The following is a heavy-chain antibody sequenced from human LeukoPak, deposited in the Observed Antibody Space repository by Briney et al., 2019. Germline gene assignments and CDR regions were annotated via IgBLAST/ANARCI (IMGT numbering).Heavy chain of an antibody. J-gene: IGHJ4*02. CDR3: ARVGYSSSWYTPSGYFDY. V-gene: IGHV1-18*04. Sequence: GASVKVSCKTSGYTLTDYYIHWVRQAPGQGLEWMGWISAYNGNTNYAQKLQGRVTMTTDTSTSTAYMELRSLRSDDTAVYYCARVGYSSSWYTPSGYFDYWGQGTLVTVSS. CDR1: GYTLTDYY. D-gene: IGHD6-13*01. CDR2: ISAYNGNT.